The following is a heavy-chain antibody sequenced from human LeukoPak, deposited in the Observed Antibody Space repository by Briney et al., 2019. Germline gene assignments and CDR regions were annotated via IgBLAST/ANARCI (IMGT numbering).Heavy chain of an antibody. Sequence: GASVRVSCKASGYTFAAYYMYWVRQAPGQGLEWMGWIRPNRGCTNYTQKSQGRLTMTRDTSINTAYMELRRLRSDDTAVYYCAKSRVSYGSGRPDAFDIWGQGTMVTVSS. CDR2: IRPNRGCT. J-gene: IGHJ3*02. D-gene: IGHD3-10*01. CDR1: GYTFAAYY. CDR3: AKSRVSYGSGRPDAFDI. V-gene: IGHV1-2*02.